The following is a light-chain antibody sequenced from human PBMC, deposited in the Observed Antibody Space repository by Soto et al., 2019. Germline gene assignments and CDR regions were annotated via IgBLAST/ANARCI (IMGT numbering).Light chain of an antibody. J-gene: IGKJ4*01. Sequence: EIVLTQSPGTLSLSPGERATLSCRASQSVTKNFVAWYQQKPGQAPRLLIDDASRRATGIPDRFSGSGSGTDFTLTISRLEPEDFAVYYCQQCSSSPLTFGGGTKV. V-gene: IGKV3-20*01. CDR3: QQCSSSPLT. CDR2: DAS. CDR1: QSVTKNF.